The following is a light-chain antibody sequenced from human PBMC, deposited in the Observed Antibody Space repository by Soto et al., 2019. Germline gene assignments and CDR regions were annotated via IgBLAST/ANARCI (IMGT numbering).Light chain of an antibody. CDR3: QPSYSTPLT. Sequence: DIQMTQSPSSLSAAVGDRVNITCRASQSISTYLNWYKQKPGKAPELLIYAAYSLQSGVTSRFSGSGSGTDFTLTISSLQPEDFATYYCQPSYSTPLTVGQGTQVEIK. J-gene: IGKJ1*01. CDR1: QSISTY. V-gene: IGKV1-39*01. CDR2: AAY.